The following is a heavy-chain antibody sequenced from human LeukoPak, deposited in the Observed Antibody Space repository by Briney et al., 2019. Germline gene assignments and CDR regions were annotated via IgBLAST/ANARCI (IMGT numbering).Heavy chain of an antibody. Sequence: PGGSLRLSCAASGFTSSSYAMSWVRQAPGKGLEWVSAISGSGGSTYYADSVKGRFTISRDNAKNSLYLQMNSLRAEDTAVYYCARDRYYFEYWGQGTLVTVSS. CDR2: ISGSGGST. V-gene: IGHV3-23*01. CDR1: GFTSSSYA. CDR3: ARDRYYFEY. J-gene: IGHJ4*02.